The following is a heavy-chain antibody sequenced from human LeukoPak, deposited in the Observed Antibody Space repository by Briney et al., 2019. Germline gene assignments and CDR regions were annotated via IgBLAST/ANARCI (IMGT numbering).Heavy chain of an antibody. CDR2: INPGGANT. CDR3: ARDPTHQKTINWYFDL. V-gene: IGHV1-46*01. J-gene: IGHJ2*01. D-gene: IGHD1/OR15-1a*01. CDR1: GYTFTNYY. Sequence: VASVKVSCKAPGYTFTNYYIHWVRQAPGQGLEWMGLINPGGANTNYAQNFQGRVTMTRDMSTSTVYMELSSLRSEDTAVYYCARDPTHQKTINWYFDLWGRGTLVTVSS.